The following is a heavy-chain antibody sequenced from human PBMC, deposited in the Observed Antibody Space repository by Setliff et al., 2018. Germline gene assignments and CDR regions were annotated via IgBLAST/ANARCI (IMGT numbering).Heavy chain of an antibody. V-gene: IGHV4-39*01. Sequence: PSETLSLTCTVSDDSFTSSRYYWGWIRQAPGSGLEWIGSISYSGTPYYNASVESRVTISIDTSRNQFSLKVTSVTAADTAVYYCASRSGVVEDPPRQVILDDGFDIWGQGTMVTVSS. CDR1: DDSFTSSRYY. CDR3: ASRSGVVEDPPRQVILDDGFDI. CDR2: ISYSGTP. J-gene: IGHJ3*02. D-gene: IGHD2-15*01.